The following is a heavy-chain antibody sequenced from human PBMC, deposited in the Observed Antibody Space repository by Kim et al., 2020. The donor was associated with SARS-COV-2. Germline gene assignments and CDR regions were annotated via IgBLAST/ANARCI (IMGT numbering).Heavy chain of an antibody. CDR3: ARERGPGYGDYVCGY. Sequence: ASVKVSCKASGYTFTSYYMHWVRQAPGQGLEWMGIINPSGGSTSYAQKFQGRVTMTRDTSTSTVYMELSSLRSEETAVYYCARERGPGYGDYVCGYWGQGTLVTVSS. J-gene: IGHJ4*02. CDR2: INPSGGST. V-gene: IGHV1-46*01. D-gene: IGHD4-17*01. CDR1: GYTFTSYY.